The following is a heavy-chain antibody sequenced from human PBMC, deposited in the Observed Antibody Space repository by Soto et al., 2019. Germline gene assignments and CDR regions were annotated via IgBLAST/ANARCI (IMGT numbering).Heavy chain of an antibody. CDR1: GFSLSTSGVD. D-gene: IGHD4-17*01. V-gene: IGHV2-5*01. Sequence: QITLKESGPTRVEPTQTLTQTCTLSGFSLSTSGVDVGWIRQPPGQALEWLAFVNWNDNKRYSPSLNSRLTITKDTSKNQVVLTMTNMDSVDTGTYYCAHRRPTVITPFDYWGQGTLVTVSS. CDR2: VNWNDNK. J-gene: IGHJ4*02. CDR3: AHRRPTVITPFDY.